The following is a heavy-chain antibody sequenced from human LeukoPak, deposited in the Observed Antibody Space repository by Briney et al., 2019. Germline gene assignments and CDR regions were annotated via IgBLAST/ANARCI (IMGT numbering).Heavy chain of an antibody. CDR2: ISYDGSEI. CDR3: AKDRGVAGTMAD. D-gene: IGHD6-19*01. CDR1: GFTFSNYD. Sequence: GGSLRLSCAAYGFTFSNYDMHWVRQAPGKGLEWVAVISYDGSEIHYVDSVKGRFTISRDNSKNTVYLQMNSLRGEDTAVYYCAKDRGVAGTMADWGQGTLVTVSS. V-gene: IGHV3-30*18. J-gene: IGHJ4*02.